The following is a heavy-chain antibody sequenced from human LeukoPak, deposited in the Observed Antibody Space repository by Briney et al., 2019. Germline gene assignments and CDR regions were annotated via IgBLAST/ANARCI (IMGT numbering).Heavy chain of an antibody. CDR3: ARDTSHSGYYYVFWFDP. J-gene: IGHJ5*02. D-gene: IGHD3-22*01. Sequence: GGSLRLSCAASGFTFSSYSMNWVRQAPGKGLEWVSSISSSSSYIYYADSVKGRFTISRDNAKNSLYLQMNSLRAEDTAVYYCARDTSHSGYYYVFWFDPWGQGTLVTVSS. CDR1: GFTFSSYS. CDR2: ISSSSSYI. V-gene: IGHV3-21*04.